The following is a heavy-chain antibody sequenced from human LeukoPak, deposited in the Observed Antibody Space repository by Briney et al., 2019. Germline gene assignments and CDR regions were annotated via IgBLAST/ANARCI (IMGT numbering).Heavy chain of an antibody. J-gene: IGHJ4*02. Sequence: PGGSLRLSCAASGFTFTNFAMHWVRQAPGKGLEWVAVISYDGSNKYYPDSVKGRFTIFRDSSKNTLFLQVNSLRPEDTAVYYCAKGSVAVAGPFDSWGRGTLVTDSS. CDR1: GFTFTNFA. CDR2: ISYDGSNK. CDR3: AKGSVAVAGPFDS. V-gene: IGHV3-30*18. D-gene: IGHD6-19*01.